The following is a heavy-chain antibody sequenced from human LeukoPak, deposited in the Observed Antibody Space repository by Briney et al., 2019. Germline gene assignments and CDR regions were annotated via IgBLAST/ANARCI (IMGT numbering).Heavy chain of an antibody. V-gene: IGHV3-64*01. CDR3: ASMDTAMVGFDY. CDR1: GFTFSSYA. Sequence: PGGSLRLSCAASGFTFSSYAMHWVRQAPGKGLEYVSAISSNGGSTYYANSVKGRFTISRDNAKNSLYLQMNSLRAEDTAVYYCASMDTAMVGFDYWGQGTLVTVSS. CDR2: ISSNGGST. D-gene: IGHD5-18*01. J-gene: IGHJ4*02.